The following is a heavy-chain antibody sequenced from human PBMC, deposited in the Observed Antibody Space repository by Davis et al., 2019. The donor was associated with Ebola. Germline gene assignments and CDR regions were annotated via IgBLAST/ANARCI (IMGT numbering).Heavy chain of an antibody. V-gene: IGHV4-31*03. Sequence: SETLSLTCTVSGGSISSGGYYWSWIRQHPGKGLEWIGYIYYSGSTYYNPSLKSRVTISVDTSKNQFSLKLSSVTAADTAVYYCARDYGDYVGYFDYWGQGTLVTVSS. J-gene: IGHJ4*02. CDR1: GGSISSGGYY. D-gene: IGHD4-17*01. CDR2: IYYSGST. CDR3: ARDYGDYVGYFDY.